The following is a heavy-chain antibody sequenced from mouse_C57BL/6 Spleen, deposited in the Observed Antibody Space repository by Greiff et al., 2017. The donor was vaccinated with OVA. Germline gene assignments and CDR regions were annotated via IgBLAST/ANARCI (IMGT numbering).Heavy chain of an antibody. J-gene: IGHJ1*03. Sequence: VQLQQSGAELVRPGTSVKMSCKASGYTFTNYWIGWAKQRPGHGLEWIGDIYPGGGYTNYNEKFKGKATLTADKSSSTAYMQFSSLTSEDSAIYYCARYGLGGNYVGWCFDVWGTGTTVTVSS. D-gene: IGHD2-1*01. CDR3: ARYGLGGNYVGWCFDV. CDR1: GYTFTNYW. CDR2: IYPGGGYT. V-gene: IGHV1-63*01.